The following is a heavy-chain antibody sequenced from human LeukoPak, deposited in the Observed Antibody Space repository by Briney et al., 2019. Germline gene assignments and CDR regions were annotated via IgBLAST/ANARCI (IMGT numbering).Heavy chain of an antibody. Sequence: GASVKVSCKASGYTFTGYYMHWVRQAPGQGLEWMGWINPNSGGTNYAQKFQGRVTMTRDTSISTAYMELSRLRSDDTAVYYCARAGYSNYPTGFYWGQGTLVTVSS. CDR1: GYTFTGYY. CDR2: INPNSGGT. D-gene: IGHD4-11*01. CDR3: ARAGYSNYPTGFY. J-gene: IGHJ4*02. V-gene: IGHV1-2*02.